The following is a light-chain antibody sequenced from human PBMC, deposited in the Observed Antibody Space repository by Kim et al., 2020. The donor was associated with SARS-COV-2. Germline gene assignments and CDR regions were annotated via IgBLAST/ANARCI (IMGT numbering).Light chain of an antibody. CDR2: DVS. CDR1: SIDVGSYNP. V-gene: IGLV2-14*03. Sequence: GQSITVSSTGTSIDVGSYNPVSWYQQHPGKAPKLIIYDVSERASGVSNRSSGSQSGNTASLTISGLRAEDEADYYCSSHTTSSTYVFGSGTQLTVL. J-gene: IGLJ1*01. CDR3: SSHTTSSTYV.